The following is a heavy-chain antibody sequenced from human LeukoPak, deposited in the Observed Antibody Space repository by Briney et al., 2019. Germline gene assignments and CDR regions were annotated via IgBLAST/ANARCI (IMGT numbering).Heavy chain of an antibody. V-gene: IGHV4-4*02. D-gene: IGHD2-15*01. CDR1: GGSISSSNW. CDR2: IYHSGST. J-gene: IGHJ3*02. Sequence: PSGTLSLTCAASGGSISSSNWWSWVRQPPGKGLEWIGEIYHSGSTNYNPSLKSRFTISVDNSKNKFSLKLSSVTAADTAVYYCARYSPKPSLTCSGDSCLDAFDIWGQRTMVAVSS. CDR3: ARYSPKPSLTCSGDSCLDAFDI.